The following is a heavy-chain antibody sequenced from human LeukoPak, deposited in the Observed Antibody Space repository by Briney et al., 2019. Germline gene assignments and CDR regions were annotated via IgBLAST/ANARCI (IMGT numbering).Heavy chain of an antibody. CDR3: ARDWGYYYYYGMDV. CDR2: ISSSSSYI. CDR1: GFTFSSYS. V-gene: IGHV3-21*01. D-gene: IGHD3-16*01. J-gene: IGHJ6*02. Sequence: GGSLRLSCAASGFTFSSYSMNWVRQAPGKGLEWVSSISSSSSYIYYADSVKGRFTISRDNAKNSLYLQMNSLRAEDTAVYYCARDWGYYYYYGMDVWGQGTTVTVSS.